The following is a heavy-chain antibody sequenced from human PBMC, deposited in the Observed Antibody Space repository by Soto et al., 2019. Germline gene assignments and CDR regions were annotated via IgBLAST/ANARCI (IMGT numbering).Heavy chain of an antibody. Sequence: DVQLVESGGGLVQPGRSLRLSCAASGFTFDDYAMHWVRQAPGKGLEWVSGISWNSGSIGYADSVKGRFTISRDNAKNSLYLQMNSLRAEDTALYYCAKDRNSSSWYNWFDPWGQGTLVTVSS. D-gene: IGHD6-13*01. CDR3: AKDRNSSSWYNWFDP. J-gene: IGHJ5*02. CDR2: ISWNSGSI. CDR1: GFTFDDYA. V-gene: IGHV3-9*01.